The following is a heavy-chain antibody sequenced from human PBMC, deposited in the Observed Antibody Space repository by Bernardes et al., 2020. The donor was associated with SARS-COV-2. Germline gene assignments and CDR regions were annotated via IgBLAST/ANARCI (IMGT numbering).Heavy chain of an antibody. V-gene: IGHV4-59*08. CDR1: GGSISSYY. J-gene: IGHJ3*02. CDR2: IYYSGST. Sequence: SETLSLTCTVSGGSISSYYWSWIRQPPGTGLEWIGYIYYSGSTNYNPSLKSRVTISVDTSKNQFSLKLSSVTAADTAVYYCARLSFRADIVVVPAAIGDAFDIWGQGTMVTVSS. CDR3: ARLSFRADIVVVPAAIGDAFDI. D-gene: IGHD2-2*02.